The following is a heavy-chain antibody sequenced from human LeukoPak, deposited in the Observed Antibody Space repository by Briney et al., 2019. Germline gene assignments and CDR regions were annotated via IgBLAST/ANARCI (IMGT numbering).Heavy chain of an antibody. CDR3: ARARWVVVPAAREYYFDY. Sequence: ASVKVSCKASGYAFSRYSINWVRQAPGQGLEWVGGISAYNGNANYAQNLQGRVTMTTDTSSSTAYMELRSLRSEDTAVYYCARARWVVVPAAREYYFDYWGQGTLVTVSS. CDR1: GYAFSRYS. V-gene: IGHV1-18*01. J-gene: IGHJ4*02. D-gene: IGHD2-2*01. CDR2: ISAYNGNA.